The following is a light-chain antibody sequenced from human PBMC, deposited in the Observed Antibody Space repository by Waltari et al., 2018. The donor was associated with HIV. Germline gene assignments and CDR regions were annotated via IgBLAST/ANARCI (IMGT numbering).Light chain of an antibody. CDR3: AAWDDSLNTYV. Sequence: QSVLTQPPSASGTPGQRVTISCSGGSSHLGSKIVNWYQHLPGAAPNLLIHSNNQRPSGVPDRFSGSKSGTSASLAISGLQSEDEADYYCAAWDDSLNTYVFGAGTKVTVL. J-gene: IGLJ1*01. V-gene: IGLV1-44*01. CDR2: SNN. CDR1: SSHLGSKI.